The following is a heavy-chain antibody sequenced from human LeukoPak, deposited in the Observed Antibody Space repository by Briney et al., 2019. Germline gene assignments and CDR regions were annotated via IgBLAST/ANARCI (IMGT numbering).Heavy chain of an antibody. CDR1: EYSFATYW. D-gene: IGHD2-15*01. V-gene: IGHV5-51*01. J-gene: IGHJ4*02. CDR2: IFPGDSDT. CDR3: ASEYCSGGNCYFDY. Sequence: AGESLKISCKGSEYSFATYWIGWVRQMPGQGLEWMGIIFPGDSDTRYSPSFQGQVTLSADKSISTAYLQWSSLKASDTAIYYCASEYCSGGNCYFDYWGQGTLVTVSS.